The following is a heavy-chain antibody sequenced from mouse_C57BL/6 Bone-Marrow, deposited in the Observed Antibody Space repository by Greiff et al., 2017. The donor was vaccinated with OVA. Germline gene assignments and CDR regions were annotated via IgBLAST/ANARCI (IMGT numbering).Heavy chain of an antibody. CDR3: ARRCPHYYGSSYDAY. CDR1: GYTFTSYW. CDR2: IDPSDSYT. Sequence: QVQLQQPGAELVMPGASVKLSCKASGYTFTSYWMHWVKQRPGQGLEWIGEIDPSDSYTNYNQKFKGKSTLTVDKSSSTAYMQLSSLTSEDSAVYFCARRCPHYYGSSYDAYWGQGTLVTVSA. J-gene: IGHJ3*01. V-gene: IGHV1-69*01. D-gene: IGHD1-1*01.